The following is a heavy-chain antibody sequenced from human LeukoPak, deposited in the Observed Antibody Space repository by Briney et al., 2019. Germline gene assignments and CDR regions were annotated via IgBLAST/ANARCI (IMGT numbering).Heavy chain of an antibody. CDR2: ITSGGDYI. Sequence: GGSLRLSCAASEFTFNTFNMNWVRQAPGKGLEWVSSITSGGDYIYYADSVKGRFTTSRDNAKNSLSLQLNSLRVEDTAVYYCARGHYDVLAASYKWTPDYWGQGTLVTVSS. CDR3: ARGHYDVLAASYKWTPDY. CDR1: EFTFNTFN. V-gene: IGHV3-21*01. J-gene: IGHJ4*02. D-gene: IGHD3-9*01.